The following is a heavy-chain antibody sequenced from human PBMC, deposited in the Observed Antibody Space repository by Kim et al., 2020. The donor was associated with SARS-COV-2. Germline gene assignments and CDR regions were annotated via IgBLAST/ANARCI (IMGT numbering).Heavy chain of an antibody. CDR1: GFTFSSYG. D-gene: IGHD2-2*01. J-gene: IGHJ6*01. CDR2: ISYDGSNK. Sequence: GGSLRLSCAASGFTFSSYGMHWVRQAPGKGLEWVAVISYDGSNKYYADSVKGRFTISRDNSKNTLYLQMNSLRAEDTAVYYCAKGDRVVPAATYYYYGM. V-gene: IGHV3-30*18. CDR3: AKGDRVVPAATYYYYGM.